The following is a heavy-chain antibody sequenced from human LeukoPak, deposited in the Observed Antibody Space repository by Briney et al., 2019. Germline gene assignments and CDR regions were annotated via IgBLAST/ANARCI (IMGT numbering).Heavy chain of an antibody. J-gene: IGHJ3*02. CDR2: IRYDGRIK. D-gene: IGHD1-26*01. Sequence: GGSLRLSCAASGFTFNSYGMHWVRQAPGKGLEWVAFIRYDGRIKYYADSVKGRFTISRDNSKNTLYLQMNSLRAEDTAVYYCAREGREGAADAFDIWGQGTMVTVSS. V-gene: IGHV3-30*02. CDR3: AREGREGAADAFDI. CDR1: GFTFNSYG.